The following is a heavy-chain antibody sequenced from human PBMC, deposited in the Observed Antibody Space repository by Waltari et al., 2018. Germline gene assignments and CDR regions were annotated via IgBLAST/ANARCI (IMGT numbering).Heavy chain of an antibody. CDR2: IYYSGST. Sequence: QLQLQESGPGLVKPSETLSLTCTVSGGSISSSSYYWGWIRQPPGKGLEWIGSIYYSGSTYYNPSLKSRVTISVDTSKNQFSLKLSSVTAEDTAVYYCARYNWDDAFDIWGQGTMVTVSS. CDR1: GGSISSSSYY. D-gene: IGHD1-20*01. CDR3: ARYNWDDAFDI. J-gene: IGHJ3*02. V-gene: IGHV4-39*07.